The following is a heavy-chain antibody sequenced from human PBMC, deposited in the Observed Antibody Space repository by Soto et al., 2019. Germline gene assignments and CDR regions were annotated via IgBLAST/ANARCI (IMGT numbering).Heavy chain of an antibody. D-gene: IGHD6-13*01. CDR3: ARLRASTWYMGGFLDY. V-gene: IGHV3-11*06. J-gene: IGHJ4*02. CDR1: GFTFSYYY. CDR2: IVSSSTYT. Sequence: GGSRRRSWAASGFTFSYYYMSWIRQAPGKGLEWVSYIVSSSTYTNYADSVKGRFTISRDNAKNSLYLEMNSLRAEDTAVYYCARLRASTWYMGGFLDYWGLGTLVTAPQ.